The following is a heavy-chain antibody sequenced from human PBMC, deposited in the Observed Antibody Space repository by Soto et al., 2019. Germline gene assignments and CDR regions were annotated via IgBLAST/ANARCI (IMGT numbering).Heavy chain of an antibody. CDR2: IDPSDSYT. D-gene: IGHD2-2*01. V-gene: IGHV5-10-1*01. CDR3: ARRYCSSTSCPRSYYGMDV. J-gene: IGHJ6*02. Sequence: GESLKISCKGSGYSFTSYWISWVRQMPGKGLEWMGKIDPSDSYTNYSPSFQGHVTISADKSISTAYLQWSSLKASDTAMYYCARRYCSSTSCPRSYYGMDVWGQGTTVTVSS. CDR1: GYSFTSYW.